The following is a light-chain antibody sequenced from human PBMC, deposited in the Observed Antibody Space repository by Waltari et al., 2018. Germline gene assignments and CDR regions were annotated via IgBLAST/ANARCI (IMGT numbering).Light chain of an antibody. Sequence: SSELPQDPTMSVALGQTVSITCPGDSLRRYYASWYQQRPGQAPILIPYGHTNRPSGVPDRFSGTTSGNTASLTITGAQAEDEADYYCLSRDTTSTRVFGGGTRLTV. V-gene: IGLV3-19*01. CDR2: GHT. CDR1: SLRRYY. J-gene: IGLJ3*02. CDR3: LSRDTTSTRV.